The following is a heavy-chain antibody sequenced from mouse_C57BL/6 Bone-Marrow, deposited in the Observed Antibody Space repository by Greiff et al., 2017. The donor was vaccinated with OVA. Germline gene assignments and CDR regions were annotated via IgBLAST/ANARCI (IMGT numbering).Heavy chain of an antibody. J-gene: IGHJ3*01. CDR1: GFTFSSYG. CDR2: ISSGGSYT. Sequence: EVQLVESGGDLVKPGGSLKLSCAASGFTFSSYGMSWVRQTPDKRLEWVATISSGGSYTYYPDSVKGRFTISRDNAKNTLYLQMSSLKSEDTAMYYCARHGRYYGSRRFAYWGQGTLVTVSA. V-gene: IGHV5-6*01. CDR3: ARHGRYYGSRRFAY. D-gene: IGHD1-1*01.